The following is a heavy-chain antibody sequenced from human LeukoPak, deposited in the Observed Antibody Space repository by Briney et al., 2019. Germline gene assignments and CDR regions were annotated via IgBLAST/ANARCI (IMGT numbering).Heavy chain of an antibody. V-gene: IGHV1-8*01. CDR3: EREFMEWLGPFDP. J-gene: IGHJ5*02. Sequence: ASVKVSCKASGYTFTSYDINWVRQATGQGLEWMGWMNPNSGNTGYAQKFQGRVTMTRNTSISTAYMELSSLRSDDTAVYYCEREFMEWLGPFDPWGQGTLVTVSS. CDR2: MNPNSGNT. CDR1: GYTFTSYD. D-gene: IGHD3-3*01.